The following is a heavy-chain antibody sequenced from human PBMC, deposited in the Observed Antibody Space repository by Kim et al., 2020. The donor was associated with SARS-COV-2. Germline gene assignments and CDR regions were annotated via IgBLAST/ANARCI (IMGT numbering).Heavy chain of an antibody. Sequence: VKGRFTISRDDSKNTLYLQMNSLKTEDTAVYYCTTAPYYYDSSGYYYFDYWGQGTLVTVSS. J-gene: IGHJ4*02. CDR3: TTAPYYYDSSGYYYFDY. V-gene: IGHV3-15*01. D-gene: IGHD3-22*01.